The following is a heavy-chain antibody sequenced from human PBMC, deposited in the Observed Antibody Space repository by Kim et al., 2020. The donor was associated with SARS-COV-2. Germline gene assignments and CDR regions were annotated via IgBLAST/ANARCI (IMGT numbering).Heavy chain of an antibody. CDR1: GFRFSSFG. Sequence: GGSLRLSCAGSGFRFSSFGMSWLRQAPGRGLEWVSGITGRGDRTYYAQSVKGRFTISRDNSKNTLSLQMNSLRAEDTATYYCAKNYDRSDSLRPSFFDYWGQGTLVTVSS. J-gene: IGHJ4*02. D-gene: IGHD3-22*01. V-gene: IGHV3-23*01. CDR2: ITGRGDRT. CDR3: AKNYDRSDSLRPSFFDY.